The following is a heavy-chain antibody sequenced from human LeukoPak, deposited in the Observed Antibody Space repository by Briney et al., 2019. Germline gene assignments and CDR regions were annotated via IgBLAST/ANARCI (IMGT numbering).Heavy chain of an antibody. CDR3: ARVGALITIFGVVSD. D-gene: IGHD3-3*01. CDR2: IYYSGST. Sequence: SQTLSLTCTVSGGSISSGDYYWSRIRQPPGKGLEWIGYIYYSGSTYYNPSLKSRVTISVDTSKNQFSLKLSSVTAADTAVYYCARVGALITIFGVVSDWGQGTLVTVSS. CDR1: GGSISSGDYY. J-gene: IGHJ4*02. V-gene: IGHV4-30-4*01.